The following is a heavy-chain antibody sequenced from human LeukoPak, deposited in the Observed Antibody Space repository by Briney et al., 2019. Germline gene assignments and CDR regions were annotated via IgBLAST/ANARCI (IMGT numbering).Heavy chain of an antibody. V-gene: IGHV4-4*02. D-gene: IGHD3-3*01. CDR3: ARGRDYDFWSGYVAFDI. Sequence: SETLSLTCAVSGGSISSSNWWSWVRQPPGKGLEWIGEIYHSGSTNYNPSLKSRVTISVDKSKNQFSLKLSSVTAADTAVYYCARGRDYDFWSGYVAFDIWGQGTMVTVSS. J-gene: IGHJ3*02. CDR1: GGSISSSNW. CDR2: IYHSGST.